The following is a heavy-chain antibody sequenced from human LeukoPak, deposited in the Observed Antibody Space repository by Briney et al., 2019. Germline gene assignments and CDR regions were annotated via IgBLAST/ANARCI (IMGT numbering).Heavy chain of an antibody. Sequence: GGSLRLSCAASGFTFSSYSMNWVRQAPGKGLEWVAAISTTSGNIYYADSVKGRFTISRDNAKNSLYLQMNSLRVEDAALYYCARRAPSHDFDDWGQGTLVTVSS. CDR1: GFTFSSYS. CDR3: ARRAPSHDFDD. J-gene: IGHJ4*02. V-gene: IGHV3-21*01. CDR2: ISTTSGNI.